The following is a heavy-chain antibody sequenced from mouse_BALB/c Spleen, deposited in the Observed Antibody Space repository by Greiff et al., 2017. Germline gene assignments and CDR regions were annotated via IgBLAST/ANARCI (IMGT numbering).Heavy chain of an antibody. CDR1: GFSLTSYG. D-gene: IGHD2-10*02. J-gene: IGHJ4*01. Sequence: VQLQESGPGLVAPSQSLSITCTVSGFSLTSYGVHWVRQPPGKGLEWLGVIWAGGSTNYNSALMSRLSISKDNSKSQVFLKMNSLQTDDTAMYYCARDKYCNYDAMDYWGQGTSVTVSS. CDR2: IWAGGST. V-gene: IGHV2-9*02. CDR3: ARDKYCNYDAMDY.